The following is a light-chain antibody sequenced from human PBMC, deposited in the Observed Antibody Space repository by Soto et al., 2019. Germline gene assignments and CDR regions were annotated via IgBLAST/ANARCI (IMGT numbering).Light chain of an antibody. CDR3: QQYNNWPPIT. CDR2: GAS. Sequence: EIVMTQSPATLSVSPGERATLSCRASQSVSSNLAWYQQKPGQAPRLLIYGASTRATGIPARFSGSGSGTDFTRTISSLQSEDVAVYYCQQYNNWPPITFGQGTRLEIK. J-gene: IGKJ5*01. CDR1: QSVSSN. V-gene: IGKV3-15*01.